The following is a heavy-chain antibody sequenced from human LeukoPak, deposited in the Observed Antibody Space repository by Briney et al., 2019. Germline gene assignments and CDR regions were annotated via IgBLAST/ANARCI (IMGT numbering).Heavy chain of an antibody. CDR2: INHSGST. V-gene: IGHV4-34*01. J-gene: IGHJ4*02. Sequence: SETLSLTCAVYGGSFSGYYWSWIRQPPGKGLEWIGEINHSGSTNYNPSLKSRVTISVDTSKNQFSLKLSSVTAADTAVYYCARGETGIAVAGINYWGQGTLVTVSS. CDR1: GGSFSGYY. CDR3: ARGETGIAVAGINY. D-gene: IGHD6-19*01.